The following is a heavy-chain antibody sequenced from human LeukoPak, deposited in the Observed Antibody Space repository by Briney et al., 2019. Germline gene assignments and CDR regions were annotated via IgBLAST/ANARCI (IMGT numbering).Heavy chain of an antibody. V-gene: IGHV3-23*01. CDR3: AKDSYAYSGYDGDALDI. CDR1: GFTFSSCA. Sequence: GGSLRLSCAASGFTFSSCAMSWVRQAPGKGLEWVSGISSSGATTNYAGSVKGRFTISRDNSKNMLYLQMNSLRAEDTAVYYCAKDSYAYSGYDGDALDIWGQGTMVTVSS. D-gene: IGHD5-12*01. CDR2: ISSSGATT. J-gene: IGHJ3*02.